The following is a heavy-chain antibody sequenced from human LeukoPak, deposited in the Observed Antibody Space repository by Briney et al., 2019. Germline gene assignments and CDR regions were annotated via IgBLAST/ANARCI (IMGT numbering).Heavy chain of an antibody. CDR2: ISAYNGNT. J-gene: IGHJ3*02. CDR3: ARGRRITMIVVVIAEDAFDI. Sequence: ASVKVSCKASGYTFTSYGISWVRQAPGQGLEWMGWISAYNGNTNYAQKLQGRVTMTTDTSTSTAYMELRSLRSDDTAVYYCARGRRITMIVVVIAEDAFDIWGQGTMVTVSS. CDR1: GYTFTSYG. V-gene: IGHV1-18*01. D-gene: IGHD3-22*01.